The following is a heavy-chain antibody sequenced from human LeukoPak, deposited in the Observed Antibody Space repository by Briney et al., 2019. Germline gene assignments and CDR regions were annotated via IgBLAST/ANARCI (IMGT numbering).Heavy chain of an antibody. CDR3: ARDFLHLGG. D-gene: IGHD3-16*01. V-gene: IGHV3-74*01. J-gene: IGHJ3*01. CDR1: GFTFSSYW. Sequence: PGGFLRLSCAASGFTFSSYWMHWVRQAPGKGLVWVSRIKTDGSNTNYADSVKGRFTISRDNAKNTLYLQMSSLRAEDTAVYYCARDFLHLGGWGQGTMVTVSS. CDR2: IKTDGSNT.